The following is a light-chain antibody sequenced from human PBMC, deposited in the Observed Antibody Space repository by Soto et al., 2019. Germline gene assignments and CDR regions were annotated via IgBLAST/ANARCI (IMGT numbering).Light chain of an antibody. CDR1: QSIGSW. V-gene: IGKV1-5*01. Sequence: DIQMTPSPSTLSASVGDRVTITCRASQSIGSWLAWFQQKPGKAPKLLIYDASSLESGVPQRFSGSGSGTEFTLTISSLQTDDFSTYYCQQYHSYWTFGQGTKVDIK. CDR3: QQYHSYWT. J-gene: IGKJ1*01. CDR2: DAS.